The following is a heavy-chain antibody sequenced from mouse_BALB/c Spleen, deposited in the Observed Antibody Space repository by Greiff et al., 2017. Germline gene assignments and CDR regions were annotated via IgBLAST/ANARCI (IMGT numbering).Heavy chain of an antibody. CDR1: GYTFTDYA. Sequence: QVQLQQSGPELVRPGVSVKISCKGSGYTFTDYAMHWVKQSHAKSLEWIGVISTYYGNTNYNQKFKGKATMTVDKSSSTAYMELARLTSEDSAIYYCARGGYEYYFDYWGQGTTLTVSS. V-gene: IGHV1-67*01. J-gene: IGHJ2*01. CDR2: ISTYYGNT. D-gene: IGHD2-14*01. CDR3: ARGGYEYYFDY.